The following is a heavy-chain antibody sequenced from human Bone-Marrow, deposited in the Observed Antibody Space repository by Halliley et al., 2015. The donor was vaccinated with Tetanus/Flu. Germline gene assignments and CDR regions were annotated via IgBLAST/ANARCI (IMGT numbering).Heavy chain of an antibody. J-gene: IGHJ6*02. V-gene: IGHV3-21*01. D-gene: IGHD7-27*01. Sequence: ISTGSSYKYYADSVKGRFTVSRDNAKNSLHLQMNSLGVEDTAVYFCAGGIPNYWGASTDGMDVWGQGTTVTVSS. CDR3: AGGIPNYWGASTDGMDV. CDR2: ISTGSSYK.